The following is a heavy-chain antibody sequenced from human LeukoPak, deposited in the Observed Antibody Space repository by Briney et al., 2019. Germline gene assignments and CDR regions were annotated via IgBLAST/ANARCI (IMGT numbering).Heavy chain of an antibody. Sequence: GGSLRLSCAASGFTFSDYWLSWVRQAPGKGLEWVANMNRDGSEKNYVDSMKGRITISRDNAKNSLYLQMNSLRVEDTAVYYCARDPNRNGWPDYWGQGTLVTVSS. CDR3: ARDPNRNGWPDY. V-gene: IGHV3-7*01. D-gene: IGHD6-19*01. J-gene: IGHJ4*02. CDR2: MNRDGSEK. CDR1: GFTFSDYW.